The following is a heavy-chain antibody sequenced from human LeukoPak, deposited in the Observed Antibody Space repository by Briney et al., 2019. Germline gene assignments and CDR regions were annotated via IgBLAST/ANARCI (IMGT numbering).Heavy chain of an antibody. Sequence: ASVKVSCKASGGTFSSYAISWVRQASGQGLEWMGGIIPIFGTANYAQKFQGRVTITADKSTSTAYMELSSLRSEDTAVYHCAGGAYISTTVLSLDYWGQGTLVTVSS. V-gene: IGHV1-69*06. CDR2: IIPIFGTA. D-gene: IGHD4-11*01. CDR3: AGGAYISTTVLSLDY. CDR1: GGTFSSYA. J-gene: IGHJ4*02.